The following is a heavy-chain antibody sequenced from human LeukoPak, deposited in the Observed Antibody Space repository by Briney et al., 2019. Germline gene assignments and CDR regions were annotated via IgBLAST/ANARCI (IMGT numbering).Heavy chain of an antibody. J-gene: IGHJ2*01. V-gene: IGHV3-30*03. CDR3: ARDAGGAFYWYFDL. D-gene: IGHD3-16*01. Sequence: GRSLRLSCAASGFTFSNYGMQWVRQAPGKGLEWVTVISYDGNIKNYADSVKGRLSMSRDNSRNTLSLQIKSLRPDDTAVYYCARDAGGAFYWYFDLWGRGTLVTVSS. CDR2: ISYDGNIK. CDR1: GFTFSNYG.